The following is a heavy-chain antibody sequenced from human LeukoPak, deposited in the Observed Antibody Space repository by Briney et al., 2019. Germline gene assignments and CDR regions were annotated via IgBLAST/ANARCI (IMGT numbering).Heavy chain of an antibody. J-gene: IGHJ5*02. CDR2: IYCDDDK. CDR1: GFSLSTSGVG. D-gene: IGHD3-10*01. Sequence: SGPTLVKHTQTLTLTCTFSGFSLSTSGVGVGWIRQPPGKALEWLALIYCDDDKRYSPSPKSRLTITKDTSKNQVVLTMTNMDPVDTATYYCSHSQWYYPPFDPWGQGTLVTVSS. V-gene: IGHV2-5*02. CDR3: SHSQWYYPPFDP.